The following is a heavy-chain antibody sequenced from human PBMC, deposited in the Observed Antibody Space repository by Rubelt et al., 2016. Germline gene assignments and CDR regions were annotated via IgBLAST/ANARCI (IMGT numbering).Heavy chain of an antibody. J-gene: IGHJ4*02. D-gene: IGHD1-26*01. V-gene: IGHV4-34*01. Sequence: QLQLQESGPGLVKPSETLSLTCAVYGGSFSGYYWSWIRQPPGKGLEWIGEINHSGSTNYNPSLKSRVTISVDTSKNQFSLKLSSVTAADTAVYYCARGSGSYYGVPYFDYWGQGTLVTVSS. CDR2: INHSGST. CDR3: ARGSGSYYGVPYFDY. CDR1: GGSFSGYY.